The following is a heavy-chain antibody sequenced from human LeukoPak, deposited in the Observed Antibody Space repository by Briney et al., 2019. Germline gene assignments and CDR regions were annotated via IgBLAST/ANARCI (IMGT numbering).Heavy chain of an antibody. CDR3: AKGYSKYAVYYVDV. D-gene: IGHD4-11*01. J-gene: IGHJ6*03. V-gene: IGHV3-30*04. Sequence: SGGSLRLSCAAAGFTFSNYAMHWVRQAPGKGLEWVAVISIDGKDKKLSDSVRGRFTISRDNSANMLYLQMDNLRDVDTAMYYCAKGYSKYAVYYVDVWGKGTSVTVSS. CDR1: GFTFSNYA. CDR2: ISIDGKDK.